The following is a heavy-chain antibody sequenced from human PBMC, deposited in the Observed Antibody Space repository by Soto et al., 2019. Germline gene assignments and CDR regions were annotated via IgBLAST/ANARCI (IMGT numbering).Heavy chain of an antibody. J-gene: IGHJ5*02. CDR2: INPHGGST. CDR1: RATFTIYY. CDR3: ARSSGGNFGIIIEGTNWFAP. D-gene: IGHD1-26*01. V-gene: IGHV1-46*01. Sequence: SFTVSCTAPRATFTIYYINCLRQAPGQWLEFMGVINPHGGSTAYAQKFKGRVTLTRDTSASTVYMEVSSLTSEDTAMYYCARSSGGNFGIIIEGTNWFAPWGQGTLVTVSS.